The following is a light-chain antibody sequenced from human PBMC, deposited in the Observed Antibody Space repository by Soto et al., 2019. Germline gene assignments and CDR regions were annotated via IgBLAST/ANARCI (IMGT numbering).Light chain of an antibody. CDR1: QKINSC. CDR3: QQYNSYSLT. V-gene: IGKV1-5*02. J-gene: IGKJ4*01. Sequence: QSXSTLSSYKEDXXXXXXXVSQKINSCMAWYQQKXGKAPKLLIYDASXLESGVPARFRGSRSGTEFTLNISSLQTDDFATYYCQQYNSYSLTFGGGTKVDIK. CDR2: DAS.